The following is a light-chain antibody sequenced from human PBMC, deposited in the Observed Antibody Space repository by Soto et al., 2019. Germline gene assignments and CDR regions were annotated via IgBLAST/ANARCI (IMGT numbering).Light chain of an antibody. CDR1: SSDVGGYNY. J-gene: IGLJ1*01. CDR3: SSYTSSSTLLYV. CDR2: DVS. Sequence: VLTQPASVSGSPGQSITISCTGTSSDVGGYNYVSWYQQHPGKAPKLMIYDVSNRPSGVSNRFSGSKSGNTASLTISGLQAEDEADYYCSSYTSSSTLLYVFGTGTKLTVL. V-gene: IGLV2-14*01.